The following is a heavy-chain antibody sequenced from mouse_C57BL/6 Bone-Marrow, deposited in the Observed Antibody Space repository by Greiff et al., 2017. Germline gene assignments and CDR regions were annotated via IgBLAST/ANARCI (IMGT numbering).Heavy chain of an antibody. J-gene: IGHJ4*01. Sequence: EVQLQESEGGLEQPGSSMKLSCTASGFTFSDYYMAWVRQVPEKGLEWVANINYDGSSTYYLDSLKSRFIISRDNAKNILYLQMSSLKSEDTATYYCARGGADGYYEAMDYWGQGTSVTVSS. D-gene: IGHD2-3*01. V-gene: IGHV5-16*01. CDR3: ARGGADGYYEAMDY. CDR1: GFTFSDYY. CDR2: INYDGSST.